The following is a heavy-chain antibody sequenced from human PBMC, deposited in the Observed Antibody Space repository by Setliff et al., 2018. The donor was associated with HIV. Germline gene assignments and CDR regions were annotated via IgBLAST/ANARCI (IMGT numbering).Heavy chain of an antibody. V-gene: IGHV7-4-1*02. Sequence: ASVKVSCKASGYTFTSYGMNWVRQAPGQGLEWMGWINTYTGNPTYAQDFTGRFVFSLDTSVSTAYLQISSLKAEDTAVYYCATRGEQLYFYGMDVWGQGTTVTVSS. CDR1: GYTFTSYG. CDR2: INTYTGNP. CDR3: ATRGEQLYFYGMDV. D-gene: IGHD1-26*01. J-gene: IGHJ6*02.